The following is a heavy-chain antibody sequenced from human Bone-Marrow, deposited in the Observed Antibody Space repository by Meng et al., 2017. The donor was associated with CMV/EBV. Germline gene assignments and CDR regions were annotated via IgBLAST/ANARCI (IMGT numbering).Heavy chain of an antibody. J-gene: IGHJ6*02. Sequence: GGSLRLSCAASGFTFSGSAMHWVRQASGKGLEWVGRIRSKANSYATAYAASVKGRFTISRDDSKNTAYLQMNSLKPEDTAVYYCTRHHDYTSPHYYYYGMDVWRRGTTVTGSS. CDR2: IRSKANSYAT. CDR3: TRHHDYTSPHYYYYGMDV. D-gene: IGHD4-11*01. V-gene: IGHV3-73*01. CDR1: GFTFSGSA.